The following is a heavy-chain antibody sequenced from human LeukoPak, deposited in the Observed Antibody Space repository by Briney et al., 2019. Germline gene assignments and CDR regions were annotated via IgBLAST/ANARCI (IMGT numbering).Heavy chain of an antibody. J-gene: IGHJ4*02. V-gene: IGHV4-31*03. CDR2: IYYTGIT. D-gene: IGHD3-16*01. CDR3: AASSGVTLGRF. CDR1: GGSISSGTHY. Sequence: SETLSLTSTVSGGSISSGTHYYNWIRQHPGRGLEWIGYIYYTGITSYNPSLKSRVIMSVDTSMNQVSLKVTSLTAADTAVYYCAASSGVTLGRFWGQGALVTVSS.